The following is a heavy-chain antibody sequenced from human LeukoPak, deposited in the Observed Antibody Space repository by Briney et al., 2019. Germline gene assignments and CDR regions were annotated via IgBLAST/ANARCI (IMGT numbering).Heavy chain of an antibody. D-gene: IGHD4-17*01. CDR2: MNPNSGNT. CDR1: GYTFTSYD. V-gene: IGHV1-8*03. CDR3: ARVTTVKKYYYYYMDV. Sequence: ASVKVSCKASGYTFTSYDINWVRQATGQGLEWMGWMNPNSGNTGYAQKFQDRVTITRNTSISTAYMELSSLRSDDTAVYYCARVTTVKKYYYYYMDVWGKGTTVTVSS. J-gene: IGHJ6*03.